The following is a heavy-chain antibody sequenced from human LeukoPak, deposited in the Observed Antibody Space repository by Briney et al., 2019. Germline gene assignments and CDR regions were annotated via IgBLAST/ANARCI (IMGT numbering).Heavy chain of an antibody. D-gene: IGHD6-6*01. Sequence: GGSLRLSCAASGFTFNTYTMYWVRQAPGKGLEWVSGISNSGGSTYYADSVKGRFTISRDNSKNTLYLQMNSLRAEDTAVYYCARDSQLVFDPWGQGTLVTVSS. CDR3: ARDSQLVFDP. V-gene: IGHV3-23*01. CDR2: ISNSGGST. CDR1: GFTFNTYT. J-gene: IGHJ5*02.